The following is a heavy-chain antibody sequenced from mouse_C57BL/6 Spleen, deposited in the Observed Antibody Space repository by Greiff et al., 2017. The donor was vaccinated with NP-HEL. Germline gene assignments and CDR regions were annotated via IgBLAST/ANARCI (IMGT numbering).Heavy chain of an antibody. Sequence: VKLQQPGAELVKPGASVKLSCKASGYTFTSYWMHWVKQRPGRGLEWIGRIDPYSGGTRYNEKFKSKATLTVDKSSSPAYMQLSSLTSEDSAVYYCARRVLRCWYFDVWGTGTTVTVSS. CDR1: GYTFTSYW. V-gene: IGHV1-72*01. CDR3: ARRVLRCWYFDV. J-gene: IGHJ1*03. CDR2: IDPYSGGT. D-gene: IGHD1-1*01.